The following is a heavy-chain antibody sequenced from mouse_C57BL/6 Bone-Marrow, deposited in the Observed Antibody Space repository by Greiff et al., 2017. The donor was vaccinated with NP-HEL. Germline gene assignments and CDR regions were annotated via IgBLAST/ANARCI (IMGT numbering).Heavy chain of an antibody. CDR2: LNPNNGGT. CDR1: GYTFTDYN. J-gene: IGHJ2*01. V-gene: IGHV1-22*01. Sequence: VQLQQSGPELVKPGASVKMSCKASGYTFTDYNMHWVKQSHGKSLEWIGYLNPNNGGTSYNQKFKGKATLTVNKSSSTAYMELRSLTSEDSAVYYCARDYYGSSYYYFDYWGQGTTLTVSS. D-gene: IGHD1-1*01. CDR3: ARDYYGSSYYYFDY.